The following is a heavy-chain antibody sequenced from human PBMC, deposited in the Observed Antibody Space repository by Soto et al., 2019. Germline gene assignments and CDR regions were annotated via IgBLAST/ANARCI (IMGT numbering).Heavy chain of an antibody. D-gene: IGHD2-8*02. CDR2: IKHSGST. CDR1: GGSFSGYY. J-gene: IGHJ4*02. Sequence: QVQLQQWGAGLLKPSETLSLPCAGYGGSFSGYYWTWIRQPPGPGLEWIGEIKHSGSTYYNPSLKSRVTLSVEPSETQFSLNLTPVTASGTAVYYCARDKITGLFDYWGQGAEVTVSS. CDR3: ARDKITGLFDY. V-gene: IGHV4-34*01.